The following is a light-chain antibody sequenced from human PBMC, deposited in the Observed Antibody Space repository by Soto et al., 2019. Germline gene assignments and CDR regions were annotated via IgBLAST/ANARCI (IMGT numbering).Light chain of an antibody. J-gene: IGKJ1*01. Sequence: EIVLTQSPVTLSLSPGERATLSCGASQSVTNNYLAWYQQKPGLAPRLLIYDASNRATGIPDRFSGSGSGTDFTLTISRLEPEDFAVYYCQQYARSPWTVGQGTKVDSK. CDR1: QSVTNNY. CDR2: DAS. V-gene: IGKV3D-20*01. CDR3: QQYARSPWT.